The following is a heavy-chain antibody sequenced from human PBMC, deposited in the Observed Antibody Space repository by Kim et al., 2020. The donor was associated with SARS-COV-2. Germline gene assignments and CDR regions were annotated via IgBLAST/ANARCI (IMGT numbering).Heavy chain of an antibody. J-gene: IGHJ4*02. Sequence: ASVKVSCKASGYTFTTYIIHWVRQAPGQGLEWMGWINAGNDNTKYSQNFQGRVTITRDTSATTAYMDLFSLRSEDTAVYYCARSVTTDYYFDNRGQGTLVTVSS. CDR1: GYTFTTYI. CDR2: INAGNDNT. CDR3: ARSVTTDYYFDN. V-gene: IGHV1-3*01. D-gene: IGHD4-17*01.